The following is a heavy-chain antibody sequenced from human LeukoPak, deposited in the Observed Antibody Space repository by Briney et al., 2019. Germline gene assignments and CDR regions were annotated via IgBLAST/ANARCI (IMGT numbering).Heavy chain of an antibody. J-gene: IGHJ5*02. D-gene: IGHD4-17*01. CDR3: ALGGTTVTTWFDP. V-gene: IGHV4-34*01. CDR1: GGSFSGYY. Sequence: PSETLSLTCAVYGGSFSGYYWSWIRQPPGKGLEWIGEINHSGSTNYNPSLKSRVTISVDTSKNQFSLKLSSVTAADTAVYYCALGGTTVTTWFDPWGQGTLATVSS. CDR2: INHSGST.